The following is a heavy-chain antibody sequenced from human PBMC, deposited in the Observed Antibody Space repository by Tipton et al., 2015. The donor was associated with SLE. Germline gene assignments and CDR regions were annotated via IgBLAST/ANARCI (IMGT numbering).Heavy chain of an antibody. CDR2: IRYDGSSA. J-gene: IGHJ4*02. V-gene: IGHV3-30*02. CDR1: GFNFNNYG. Sequence: GSLRLSCAASGFNFNNYGMLWVRQAPGKGLEWVSFIRYDGSSAYYADSVKGRFTISRDNSKNTIHLQMNSLRAEDTATYYCAKDTGASGYDLLDQWGQGVLVIVSS. D-gene: IGHD5-12*01. CDR3: AKDTGASGYDLLDQ.